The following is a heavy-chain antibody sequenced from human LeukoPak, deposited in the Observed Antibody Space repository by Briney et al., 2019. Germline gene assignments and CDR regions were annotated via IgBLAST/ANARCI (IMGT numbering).Heavy chain of an antibody. D-gene: IGHD1-26*01. V-gene: IGHV4-59*01. J-gene: IGHJ3*02. CDR2: IYYSGST. CDR3: ARDMSSGSYGPDAFDI. Sequence: SETLSLTCTVSGGSISSYYWSWIRQPPGKGLEWIGYIYYSGSTNYNPSLRSRVTISVGTSKNQFSLKLSSVTAADTAVYYCARDMSSGSYGPDAFDIWGRGTMVTVSS. CDR1: GGSISSYY.